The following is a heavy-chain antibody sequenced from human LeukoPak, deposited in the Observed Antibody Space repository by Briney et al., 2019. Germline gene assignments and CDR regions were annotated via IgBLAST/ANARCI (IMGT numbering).Heavy chain of an antibody. CDR2: INHSGST. Sequence: SETLSLTCAVHGGSLSGYYWSWIRQSPGKGLEWIGEINHSGSTNYNPSLKSRVTISVDTSKNQFSLKLSSVTAADTAVYYCAMAPGGNFGFDPWGQGTLVTVSS. J-gene: IGHJ5*02. V-gene: IGHV4-34*01. CDR3: AMAPGGNFGFDP. D-gene: IGHD4-23*01. CDR1: GGSLSGYY.